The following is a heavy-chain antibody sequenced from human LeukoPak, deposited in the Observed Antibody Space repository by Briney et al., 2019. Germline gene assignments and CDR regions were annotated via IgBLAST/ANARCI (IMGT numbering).Heavy chain of an antibody. CDR2: ISSCSSYI. CDR3: ATEVVPGRKYYYGMDV. Sequence: GGSLRLSCAASGFTFSSYSMNWVRQAPGKGLEWVSFISSCSSYIYYADSVKGRFTISRDNAKNSLYLQMNSPRAEDTAVYYCATEVVPGRKYYYGMDVWGQGTTVTVSS. D-gene: IGHD2-2*01. CDR1: GFTFSSYS. V-gene: IGHV3-21*04. J-gene: IGHJ6*02.